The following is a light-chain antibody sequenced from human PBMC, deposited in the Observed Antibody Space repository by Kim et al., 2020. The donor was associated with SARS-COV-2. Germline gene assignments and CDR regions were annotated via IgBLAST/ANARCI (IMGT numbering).Light chain of an antibody. CDR1: QSVNNY. J-gene: IGKJ4*01. CDR3: QQRSNWRST. CDR2: DAS. Sequence: LSPGERATLSCRASQSVNNYLAWYQQKAGQAPRLLIYDASNRATGIPARFSGSGSGTDFTLTISSLEPEDFAVYYCQQRSNWRSTFGGGTKVDIK. V-gene: IGKV3-11*01.